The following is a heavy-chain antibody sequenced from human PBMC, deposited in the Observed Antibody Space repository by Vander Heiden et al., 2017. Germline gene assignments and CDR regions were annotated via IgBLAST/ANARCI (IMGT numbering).Heavy chain of an antibody. D-gene: IGHD4-4*01. CDR3: AKDMGPTTVKRMDY. J-gene: IGHJ4*02. CDR1: GFTFDDYA. CDR2: ISWNSGSI. Sequence: EVQLVESGGGLVQPGRSLRLSCAASGFTFDDYAMHWVRQAPGKGLEWVSGISWNSGSIGYADSVKGRFTISRDNAKNSLYLQMNSLRAEDTALYYCAKDMGPTTVKRMDYWGQGTLVTVSS. V-gene: IGHV3-9*01.